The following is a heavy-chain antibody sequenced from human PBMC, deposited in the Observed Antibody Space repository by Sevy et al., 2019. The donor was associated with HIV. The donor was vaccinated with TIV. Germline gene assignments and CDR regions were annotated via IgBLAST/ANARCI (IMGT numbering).Heavy chain of an antibody. CDR3: TTKAPIAAVGTDY. CDR1: GFTFTNAW. CDR2: IKSKTDGETT. V-gene: IGHV3-15*07. J-gene: IGHJ4*02. Sequence: GGSLRLSCVASGFTFTNAWMDWVRQAPGKGLEWVGGIKSKTDGETTAYAAPVKGRFSISRDDSKNTLYLQMNSLKTEDTAVYYCTTKAPIAAVGTDYWGQGTLVTVSS. D-gene: IGHD6-13*01.